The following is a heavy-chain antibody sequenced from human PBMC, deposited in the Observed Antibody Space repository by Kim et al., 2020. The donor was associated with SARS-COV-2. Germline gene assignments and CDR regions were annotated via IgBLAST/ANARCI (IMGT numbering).Heavy chain of an antibody. CDR1: GFTFSDYY. CDR2: ISSSSSYT. Sequence: GGSLRLSCAASGFTFSDYYMSWIRQAPGKGLEWVSYISSSSSYTNYADSVKGRFTISRDNAKNSLYLQMNSLRAEDTAVYYCARVFGTRIRGVIFKYYFEDWGQGTLVTLS. D-gene: IGHD3-10*01. J-gene: IGHJ4*01. V-gene: IGHV3-11*05. CDR3: ARVFGTRIRGVIFKYYFED.